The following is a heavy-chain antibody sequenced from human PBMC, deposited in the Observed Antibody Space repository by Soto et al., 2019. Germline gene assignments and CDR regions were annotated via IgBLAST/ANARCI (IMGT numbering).Heavy chain of an antibody. CDR1: GGSITSYY. Sequence: QVQLQESGPGLVKPSEPLSLTCTVSGGSITSYYWSWIRQPPGKGLEWLGSFFYSGSTNYNPSLKSRVTISVDTSTNQSSLKLRSVTAADPAVYYCARALRVGATNYYYYYGMDVWGQGTTVTVSS. D-gene: IGHD1-26*01. V-gene: IGHV4-59*01. CDR3: ARALRVGATNYYYYYGMDV. CDR2: FFYSGST. J-gene: IGHJ6*02.